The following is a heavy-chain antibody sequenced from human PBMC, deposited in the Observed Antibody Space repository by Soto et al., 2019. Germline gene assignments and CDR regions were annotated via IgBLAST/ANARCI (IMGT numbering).Heavy chain of an antibody. J-gene: IGHJ4*02. CDR1: GFTFSSYS. Sequence: GGSLRLSCASSGFTFSSYSMNWVRQAPGKGLEWVSYISSSSSYIYYADSVKGRFTISRDNAKNSLYLQMNSLRAEDTAVYYCARDLTYYDILTGYYTPGFDYWGQGTLVTVSS. V-gene: IGHV3-21*05. D-gene: IGHD3-9*01. CDR2: ISSSSSYI. CDR3: ARDLTYYDILTGYYTPGFDY.